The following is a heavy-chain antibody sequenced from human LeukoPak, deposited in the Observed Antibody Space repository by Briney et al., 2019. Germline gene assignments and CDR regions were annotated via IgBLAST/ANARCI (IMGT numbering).Heavy chain of an antibody. J-gene: IGHJ4*02. Sequence: ASVKVSCKASGYTFTSYDINWVRQATGQGLEWMGWMNPNSGNTGYAQKFQGRVTMTRDTSISTAYMELSSLTSEDTAVYYCARNGPSTGDFVYWGQGTLVTVSS. CDR2: MNPNSGNT. CDR1: GYTFTSYD. CDR3: ARNGPSTGDFVY. D-gene: IGHD3-10*01. V-gene: IGHV1-8*01.